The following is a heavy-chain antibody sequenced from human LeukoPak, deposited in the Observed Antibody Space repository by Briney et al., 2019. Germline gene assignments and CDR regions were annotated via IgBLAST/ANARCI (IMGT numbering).Heavy chain of an antibody. V-gene: IGHV4-38-2*02. J-gene: IGHJ4*02. CDR1: GYSISSGYY. CDR2: IYYSGST. Sequence: SETLSLTCTVSGYSISSGYYWGWIRQPPGKGLEWIGSIYYSGSTYYNPSLKSRVTISVDTSKNQFSLKLSSVTAADTAVYYCARVLRYFDWLPTLDYWGQGTLVTVSS. D-gene: IGHD3-9*01. CDR3: ARVLRYFDWLPTLDY.